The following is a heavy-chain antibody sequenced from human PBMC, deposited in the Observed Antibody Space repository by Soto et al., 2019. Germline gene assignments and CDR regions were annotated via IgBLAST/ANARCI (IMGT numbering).Heavy chain of an antibody. CDR3: ASFSYCGGDCYYGWFDP. V-gene: IGHV4-30-4*01. CDR1: GGSISSGDYY. Sequence: SETLSLTCTVSGGSISSGDYYWSWIRQPPGKGLEWIGYIYYSGSTYYNPSLKSRVTISVDTSKNQFSLKLSSVTAADTAVYYCASFSYCGGDCYYGWFDPWGQGTLVTVSS. D-gene: IGHD2-21*02. J-gene: IGHJ5*02. CDR2: IYYSGST.